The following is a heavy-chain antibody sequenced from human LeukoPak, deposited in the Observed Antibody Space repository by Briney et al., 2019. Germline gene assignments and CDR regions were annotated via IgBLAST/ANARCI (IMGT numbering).Heavy chain of an antibody. CDR2: MNPNSGNT. Sequence: ASVKVSCKASGYTLTSYDINWVRQAPGQGLEWMGWMNPNSGNTGYAQKFQGRVTMTRNTSTRTAYMELSSLRSEDPAVYYCARGTRGIAAAATRVYYFDYWGQGTLVTVSS. J-gene: IGHJ4*02. CDR1: GYTLTSYD. D-gene: IGHD6-13*01. CDR3: ARGTRGIAAAATRVYYFDY. V-gene: IGHV1-8*01.